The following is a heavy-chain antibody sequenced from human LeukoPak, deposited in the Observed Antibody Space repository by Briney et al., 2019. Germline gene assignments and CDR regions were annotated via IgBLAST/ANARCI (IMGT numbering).Heavy chain of an antibody. CDR2: IYYSGST. D-gene: IGHD1-26*01. Sequence: SETLSLTCTVTGGSISSYYWSWIRQSPGKGLEWIGDIYYSGSTNYNPSLKSRVTISVDTSKNQFSLRLSSVTAADTAVYYSARLASGSYGPLTPFDYWGQGTLVTVSS. V-gene: IGHV4-59*08. J-gene: IGHJ4*02. CDR1: GGSISSYY. CDR3: ARLASGSYGPLTPFDY.